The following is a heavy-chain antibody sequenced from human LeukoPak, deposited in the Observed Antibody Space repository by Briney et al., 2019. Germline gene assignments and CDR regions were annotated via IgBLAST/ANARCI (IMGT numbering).Heavy chain of an antibody. J-gene: IGHJ3*02. Sequence: GGTLRLSCAASGFTFSSYGMSWVRQAPGKGLEWVSAISGSGGSTYYADSVKGRFTISRDNSKNTLYLQMNSLRGDDTAVYYCAKEGVGRYGDAFDIWGQGTMVTVSS. CDR3: AKEGVGRYGDAFDI. CDR2: ISGSGGST. CDR1: GFTFSSYG. D-gene: IGHD3-3*01. V-gene: IGHV3-23*01.